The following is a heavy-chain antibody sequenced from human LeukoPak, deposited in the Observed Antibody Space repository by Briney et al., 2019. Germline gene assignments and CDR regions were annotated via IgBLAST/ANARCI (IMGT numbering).Heavy chain of an antibody. Sequence: GRSLRLSCAASGFTFSSYSMNWVRQAPGKGLEWVSSISSSSSYIYYADSVKGRFTISRDNAKNSLYLQMNSLRAEDTAVYYCASGEEWGPQYCSSTSCYLFDYWGQGTLVTVSS. CDR1: GFTFSSYS. J-gene: IGHJ4*02. V-gene: IGHV3-21*01. CDR2: ISSSSSYI. D-gene: IGHD2-2*01. CDR3: ASGEEWGPQYCSSTSCYLFDY.